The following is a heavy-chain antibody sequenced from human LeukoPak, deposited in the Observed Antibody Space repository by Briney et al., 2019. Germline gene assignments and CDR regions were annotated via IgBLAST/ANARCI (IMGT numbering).Heavy chain of an antibody. J-gene: IGHJ4*02. D-gene: IGHD6-13*01. Sequence: PGGSLRLSCAASGFTFDDYAMHWVRQAPGKGLEWVSGISWNSGSIGYADSVKGRFTISRDNAKNSLYLQMNSLRAEDTALYYCAKGGYSSSWLTFDYWGQGTLVTASS. V-gene: IGHV3-9*01. CDR1: GFTFDDYA. CDR2: ISWNSGSI. CDR3: AKGGYSSSWLTFDY.